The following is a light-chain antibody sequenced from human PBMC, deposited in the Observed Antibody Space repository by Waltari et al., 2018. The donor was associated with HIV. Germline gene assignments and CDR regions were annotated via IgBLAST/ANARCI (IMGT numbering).Light chain of an antibody. J-gene: IGLJ3*02. V-gene: IGLV7-43*01. CDR3: LLYYKNFRV. CDR2: NTN. Sequence: QTVVTQEPSLTLSPGGTVTVTCASNTGAVTRGYSPNWFQQKPGQAPRPLIYNTNNRHSWTPARFSGALLGGKAVLTLSGVQPEDEADYYCLLYYKNFRVFGGGTKLTVL. CDR1: TGAVTRGYS.